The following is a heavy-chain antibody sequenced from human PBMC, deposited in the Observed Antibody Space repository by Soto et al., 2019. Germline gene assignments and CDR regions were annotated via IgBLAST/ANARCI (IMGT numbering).Heavy chain of an antibody. CDR1: GYTFTGYY. J-gene: IGHJ6*02. D-gene: IGHD1-26*01. Sequence: ASVKVSCKASGYTFTGYYMHWVRQAPGQGLEWMGWINPNSGGTNYAQKFQGWVTMTRDTSISTAYLELSRLRSDDTAVYYCARDANSGCYYYYYGMDVWGQGTTVTVSS. CDR3: ARDANSGCYYYYYGMDV. V-gene: IGHV1-2*04. CDR2: INPNSGGT.